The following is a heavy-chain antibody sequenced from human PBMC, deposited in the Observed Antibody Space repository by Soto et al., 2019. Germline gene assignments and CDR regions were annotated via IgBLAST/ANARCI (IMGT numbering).Heavy chain of an antibody. CDR1: GGCICRCY. D-gene: IGHD3-9*01. V-gene: IGHV4-59*08. CDR3: ASGYDILTGYPRGDYYGMDV. J-gene: IGHJ6*02. CDR2: IYYSGST. Sequence: SETLSLACPVWGGCICRCYWYWFRKPPGKGLEWVGYIYYSGSTYYNPSLKSRVTTSVDTSKNQFSLKLSSVTAADTAVYYCASGYDILTGYPRGDYYGMDVWGQGTTVTVSS.